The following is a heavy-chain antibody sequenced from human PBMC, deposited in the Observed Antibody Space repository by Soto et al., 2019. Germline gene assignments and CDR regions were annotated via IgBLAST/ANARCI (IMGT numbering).Heavy chain of an antibody. CDR3: ARGSPGDAFDI. CDR2: IYYSGST. CDR1: GGSISSGGYY. J-gene: IGHJ3*02. V-gene: IGHV4-31*03. Sequence: QVQLQESGPGLVKPSQTLSLTCTVSGGSISSGGYYWSWNRQHPGKGLEWIGYIYYSGSTYYNPSLKSRVTISVDTSKNQFSLKLSSVTAADTAVYYCARGSPGDAFDIWGQGTMVTDSS.